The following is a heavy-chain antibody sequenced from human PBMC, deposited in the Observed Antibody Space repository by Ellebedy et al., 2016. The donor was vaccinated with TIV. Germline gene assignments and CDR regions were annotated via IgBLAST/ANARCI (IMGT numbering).Heavy chain of an antibody. CDR2: ISGSGGST. Sequence: GESLKISCAASGFTFSSYAMSWVRQAPGKGLEWVSGISGSGGSTYYADSVKGRFTISRDNSKNTLYLQMNSLRAEDTAVYYCARASFYDVDLSGWYFDLWGRGTLVTVSS. CDR1: GFTFSSYA. D-gene: IGHD3-10*02. CDR3: ARASFYDVDLSGWYFDL. J-gene: IGHJ2*01. V-gene: IGHV3-23*01.